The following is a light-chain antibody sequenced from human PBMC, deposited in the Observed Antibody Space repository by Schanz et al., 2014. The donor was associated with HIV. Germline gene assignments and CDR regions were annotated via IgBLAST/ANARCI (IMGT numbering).Light chain of an antibody. J-gene: IGKJ1*01. CDR1: QSVSSN. CDR3: QQYNDWPRT. V-gene: IGKV3D-15*01. CDR2: GAS. Sequence: EIVMTQSPATLSVSPGERVTLSCRASQSVSSNLAWYQQKPGRAPRVLIYGASNRATGIPDRFSGSGSGTDFTLTISRLEPEDFAVYYCQQYNDWPRTFGQGTKVEIK.